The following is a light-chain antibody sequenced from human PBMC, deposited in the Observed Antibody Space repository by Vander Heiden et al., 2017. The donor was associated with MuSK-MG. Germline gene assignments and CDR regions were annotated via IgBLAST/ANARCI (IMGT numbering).Light chain of an antibody. CDR1: QSVLYSSNNKNY. V-gene: IGKV4-1*01. Sequence: DIVMTQSPDSLAVSLGERATINCKSSQSVLYSSNNKNYLAWYQQKPGQPPKLLIYWASTRESGVPDRFSGSGSGTDFTLTISSLQAEDVAVYYCQQDYSTLTFGGGTKVXIK. CDR2: WAS. J-gene: IGKJ4*01. CDR3: QQDYSTLT.